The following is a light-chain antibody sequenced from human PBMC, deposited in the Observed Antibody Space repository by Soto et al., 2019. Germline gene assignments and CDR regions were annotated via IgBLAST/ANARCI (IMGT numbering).Light chain of an antibody. CDR1: QSISVW. CDR2: KAS. J-gene: IGKJ1*01. V-gene: IGKV1-5*03. Sequence: DIQMNQSPSTLSASVGDRVTITCRASQSISVWLAWYQQKAGKAPNLLIYKASRLESGVPSRFSGSGSGTEFTLTISSLQSEDFAVYYCQQYNNWPRTFGQGTKV. CDR3: QQYNNWPRT.